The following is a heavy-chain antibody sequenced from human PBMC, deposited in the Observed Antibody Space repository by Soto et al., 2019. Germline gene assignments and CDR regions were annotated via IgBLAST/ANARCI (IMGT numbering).Heavy chain of an antibody. Sequence: SETLSLTCTVSGGSISSYYWSWIRQPPGKGLEWIGYIYYSGSTNYNPSLKSRVTISVDTSKNQFSLKLSSVTAADTAVYYCASTGYYGSASYPNWFDPWGQGTLVTVSS. D-gene: IGHD3-10*01. CDR2: IYYSGST. J-gene: IGHJ5*02. V-gene: IGHV4-59*01. CDR3: ASTGYYGSASYPNWFDP. CDR1: GGSISSYY.